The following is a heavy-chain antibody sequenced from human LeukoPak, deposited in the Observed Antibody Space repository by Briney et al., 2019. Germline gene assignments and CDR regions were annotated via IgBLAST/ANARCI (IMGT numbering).Heavy chain of an antibody. CDR2: IIPIFGTA. Sequence: ASVNASCKASGGTFSSYAISWVRQAPGQGLEWMGGIIPIFGTANYAQKFQGRVTITADESTSTAYMELSSLRSEDTAVYYCARDNSSGYYRYYFDYWAREPWSPSPQ. V-gene: IGHV1-69*13. J-gene: IGHJ4*02. CDR1: GGTFSSYA. CDR3: ARDNSSGYYRYYFDY. D-gene: IGHD3-22*01.